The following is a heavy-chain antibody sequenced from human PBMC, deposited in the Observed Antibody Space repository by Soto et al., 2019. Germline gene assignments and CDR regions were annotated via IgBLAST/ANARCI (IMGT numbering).Heavy chain of an antibody. CDR1: GGSVGNDY. D-gene: IGHD3-16*01. V-gene: IGHV4-59*02. CDR3: ARENWGNSNWFDP. J-gene: IGHJ5*02. CDR2: IYDSGST. Sequence: ETLSLTCTVSGGSVGNDYWSWIRQPPGKGLEWIGYIYDSGSTYYNPSLKSRVTISVDASKNQFSLKLRSVTAADTAVYYCARENWGNSNWFDPWGQGTLVTVSS.